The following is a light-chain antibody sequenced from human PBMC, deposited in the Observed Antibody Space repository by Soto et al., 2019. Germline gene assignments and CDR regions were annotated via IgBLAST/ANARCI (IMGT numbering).Light chain of an antibody. Sequence: QSALTQPPSASGSPGQSVTISCTGTKGGIGVYDFVSWYQHHPGKAPRLIIYEVVQRPSGVPDRFSGSKSGNTASLTVSGLQAADEADYFCKSYAGSNTYVFGSGTKVTVL. CDR2: EVV. CDR3: KSYAGSNTYV. V-gene: IGLV2-8*01. J-gene: IGLJ1*01. CDR1: KGGIGVYDF.